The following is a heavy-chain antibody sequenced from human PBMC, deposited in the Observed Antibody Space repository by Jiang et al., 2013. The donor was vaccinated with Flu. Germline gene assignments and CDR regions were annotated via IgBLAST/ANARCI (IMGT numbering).Heavy chain of an antibody. V-gene: IGHV1-2*02. Sequence: SGAEVKKPGASVKVSCKASGYTFTGYYMHWVRQAPGQGLEWMGWINPNSGGTNYAQKFQGRVTMTRDTSISTAYMELSRLRSDDTAVYYCAREGYCSGGSCYSLDYWGQGTLVTVSS. CDR3: AREGYCSGGSCYSLDY. CDR1: GYTFTGYY. CDR2: INPNSGGT. J-gene: IGHJ4*02. D-gene: IGHD2-15*01.